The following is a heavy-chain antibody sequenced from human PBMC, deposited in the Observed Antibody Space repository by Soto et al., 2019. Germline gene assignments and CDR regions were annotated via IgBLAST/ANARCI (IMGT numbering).Heavy chain of an antibody. J-gene: IGHJ6*02. V-gene: IGHV1-46*01. Sequence: GXSVKVSCKASGYTFTSYNMHWVRQAPVQGLEWMGIINPSGASTSYTQKLQGRVTMTRDTSTSTVYMELSSLSSEDTAVYYCAREYYFGSGRPTDYYYYGLDVWGQGTTVTVSS. CDR1: GYTFTSYN. D-gene: IGHD3-10*01. CDR3: AREYYFGSGRPTDYYYYGLDV. CDR2: INPSGAST.